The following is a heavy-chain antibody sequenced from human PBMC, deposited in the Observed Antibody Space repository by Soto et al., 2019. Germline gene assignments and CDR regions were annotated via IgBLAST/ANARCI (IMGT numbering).Heavy chain of an antibody. V-gene: IGHV5-51*01. J-gene: IGHJ6*02. CDR3: ARSSSVTTDYYYGMDV. Sequence: GESLKISCKGSGYSFTSYWIGWVRQMPGKGLEWMGIIYPGDSDTRYSPSFQGQVTISADKSISTAYLQWSSLKASDTAMYYCARSSSVTTDYYYGMDVWGQGTTVTVSS. CDR2: IYPGDSDT. CDR1: GYSFTSYW. D-gene: IGHD4-17*01.